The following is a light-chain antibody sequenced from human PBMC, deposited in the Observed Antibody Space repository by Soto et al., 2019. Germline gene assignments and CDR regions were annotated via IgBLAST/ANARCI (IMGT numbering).Light chain of an antibody. J-gene: IGLJ3*02. CDR3: AAWDDSLNGHGV. V-gene: IGLV1-44*01. Sequence: QVVLTQPPSASGTPGQRVTISCSGSSSNIGSNTVNWYQQLPGTAPKLLIYSNNQRPSGVPDRFSGSKSGTSASLAISGLQSEDEADYYCAAWDDSLNGHGVFGGGTKLTVL. CDR1: SSNIGSNT. CDR2: SNN.